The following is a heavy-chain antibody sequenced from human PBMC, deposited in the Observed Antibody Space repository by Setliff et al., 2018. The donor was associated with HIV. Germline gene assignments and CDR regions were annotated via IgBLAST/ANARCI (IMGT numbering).Heavy chain of an antibody. CDR2: ITPFVGIT. D-gene: IGHD6-13*01. Sequence: SVKVSCKASGYTFTNYDINWVRQATGQGLEWMGEITPFVGITNYAQKFQGRVTISADESTATAYIELSSLTSQDTAVYYCARDKGIREAASLDYWGQGSLVTVSS. J-gene: IGHJ4*02. CDR3: ARDKGIREAASLDY. CDR1: GYTFTNYD. V-gene: IGHV1-69*10.